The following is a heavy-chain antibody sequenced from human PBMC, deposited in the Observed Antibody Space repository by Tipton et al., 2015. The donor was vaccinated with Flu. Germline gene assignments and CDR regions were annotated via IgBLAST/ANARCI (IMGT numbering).Heavy chain of an antibody. CDR3: TRGLVGAPDGLDV. CDR1: GFTFTSAW. D-gene: IGHD1-26*01. CDR2: INTDGRTT. V-gene: IGHV3-74*03. Sequence: SLRLSCEASGFTFTSAWFHWVRQAPGKGLVWISRINTDGRTTAYAGSVKGRFTISRDNAKNTLYLQMNSLSAEDTAIYYCTRGLVGAPDGLDVWGQGTTVTVSS. J-gene: IGHJ6*02.